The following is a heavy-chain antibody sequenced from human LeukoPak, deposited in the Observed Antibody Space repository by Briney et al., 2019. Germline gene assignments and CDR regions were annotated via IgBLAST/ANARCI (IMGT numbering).Heavy chain of an antibody. CDR1: GYTFTGYY. CDR3: ARDLYSSGWEDY. V-gene: IGHV1-2*06. J-gene: IGHJ4*02. CDR2: INPNSGGT. D-gene: IGHD6-19*01. Sequence: ASVKVSCKASGYTFTGYYMHWVRQAPGQGLEWMGRINPNSGGTNYEQRFQGRVTMTRDTSISTAYMELSRLRSDDTAVYYCARDLYSSGWEDYWGQGTLVTVSS.